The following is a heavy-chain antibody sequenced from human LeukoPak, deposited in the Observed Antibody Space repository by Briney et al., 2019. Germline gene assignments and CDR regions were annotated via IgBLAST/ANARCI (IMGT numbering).Heavy chain of an antibody. CDR1: GFTFSSYW. CDR2: IKQDGSEK. V-gene: IGHV3-7*01. CDR3: ARGAIAVAGTGFDY. D-gene: IGHD6-19*01. Sequence: PGGSLRLSCAASGFTFSSYWMSWVRQAPGKGLEWVANIKQDGSEKYYVDSVKGRFTISRDNAKNSLYLQMNSLRAEDTAVYHCARGAIAVAGTGFDYWGQGTLVTVSS. J-gene: IGHJ4*02.